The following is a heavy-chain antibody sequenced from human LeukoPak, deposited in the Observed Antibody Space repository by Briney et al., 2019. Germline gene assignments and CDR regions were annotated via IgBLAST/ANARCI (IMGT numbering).Heavy chain of an antibody. Sequence: GGSLRLSCAASGFTFSSYAMTWVRQAPGKGLEWVSSISSSTYYIYYADSVKGRFTISRDNAKNSLYLQMNSLRAEDTAVYYCARGYSCSGGSCYFDNWGQGTLVTVSS. J-gene: IGHJ4*02. V-gene: IGHV3-21*01. CDR3: ARGYSCSGGSCYFDN. D-gene: IGHD2-15*01. CDR1: GFTFSSYA. CDR2: ISSSTYYI.